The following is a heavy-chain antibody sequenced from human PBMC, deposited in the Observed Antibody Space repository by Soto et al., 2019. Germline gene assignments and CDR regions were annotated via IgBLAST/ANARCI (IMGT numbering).Heavy chain of an antibody. Sequence: QVQLVESGGGVVQPGRSLRLSCAASGFTFSSYGMHWVRQAPGKGLEWVAVISYDGSNKYYADSVKGRFTISRDNSKNTLYLQMNSLRAEDTAVYYCASYRGKAFEIWGQGTMVTVSS. CDR2: ISYDGSNK. CDR1: GFTFSSYG. V-gene: IGHV3-30*03. CDR3: ASYRGKAFEI. J-gene: IGHJ3*02.